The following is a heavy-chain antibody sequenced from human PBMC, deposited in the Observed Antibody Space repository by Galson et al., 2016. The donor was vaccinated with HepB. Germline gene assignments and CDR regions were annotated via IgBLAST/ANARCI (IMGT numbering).Heavy chain of an antibody. CDR2: IYSGGST. Sequence: SLRLSCAASGFTFRTYWMHWVRQSPGKGLEWVSVIYSGGSTYYADSVKGRFTISRDNAKNTPYLQMNSLRAEDTAVYYCARDLWRGGRIDYWGQGTLVTVSS. J-gene: IGHJ4*02. CDR1: GFTFRTYW. V-gene: IGHV3-74*01. CDR3: ARDLWRGGRIDY. D-gene: IGHD4-23*01.